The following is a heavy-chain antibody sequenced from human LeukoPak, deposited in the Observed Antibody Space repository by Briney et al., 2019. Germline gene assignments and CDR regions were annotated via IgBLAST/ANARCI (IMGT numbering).Heavy chain of an antibody. CDR3: ARALRYFDWLLFPAQGYYYGMDV. J-gene: IGHJ6*02. V-gene: IGHV3-30*04. CDR1: GFTFSSYA. Sequence: GRSLRLSCAASGFTFSSYAMHWVRQAPGKGLEWVAVISYDGSNKYYADSVKGRFTISRDNSKNTLYLQMNSLRAEDTAVYYYARALRYFDWLLFPAQGYYYGMDVWGQGTTVAVSS. CDR2: ISYDGSNK. D-gene: IGHD3-9*01.